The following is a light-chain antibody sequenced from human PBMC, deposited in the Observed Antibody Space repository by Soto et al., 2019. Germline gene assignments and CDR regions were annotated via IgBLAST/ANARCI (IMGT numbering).Light chain of an antibody. CDR1: QSVSSN. Sequence: EIVLTQSLDTLSVSPGERATLSWLASQSVSSNSAWYQEKPGQAPRLLIYDASNRATGIPARFSGSGSGTDFTLTISSLEPEDIAVYYCQQRSNWRVTFGGGTKVDI. V-gene: IGKV3-11*01. CDR2: DAS. CDR3: QQRSNWRVT. J-gene: IGKJ4*01.